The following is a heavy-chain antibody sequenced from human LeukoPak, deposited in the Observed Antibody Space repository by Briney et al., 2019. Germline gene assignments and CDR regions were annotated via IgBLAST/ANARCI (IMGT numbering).Heavy chain of an antibody. J-gene: IGHJ4*02. CDR3: AKTPAAHFDY. D-gene: IGHD2-2*01. Sequence: GGSLRLSCAASGFTFSSNAITWVRQAQGTGLEWVSAISGSGGSTYYADSVKGRFTISRDNSKNTLYLQMNSLRAEDTAVYYCAKTPAAHFDYWGQGTLVTVSS. CDR1: GFTFSSNA. CDR2: ISGSGGST. V-gene: IGHV3-23*01.